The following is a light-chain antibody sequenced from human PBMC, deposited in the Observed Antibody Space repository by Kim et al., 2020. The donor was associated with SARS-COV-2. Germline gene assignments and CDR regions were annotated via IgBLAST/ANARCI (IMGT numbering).Light chain of an antibody. CDR3: QQYQSWPPVT. Sequence: PGDSATLSCRASQSVSSSYLAWYQKKPGQPPRLLIYATSNRATGVPARFSGSGSGTEFTLTISSLQSEDFAVYFCQQYQSWPPVTFGGGTKVDIK. J-gene: IGKJ4*01. V-gene: IGKV3-15*01. CDR1: QSVSSSY. CDR2: ATS.